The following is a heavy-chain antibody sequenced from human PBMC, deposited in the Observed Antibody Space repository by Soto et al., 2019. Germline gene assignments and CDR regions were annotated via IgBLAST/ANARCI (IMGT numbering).Heavy chain of an antibody. V-gene: IGHV3-21*01. J-gene: IGHJ4*02. Sequence: EVQLVESGGGLVKPGGSLRLSCAASGFIFSSYTMTWVRHAPGKGLEWVSSISSSSSNIEYADSVKGRFSVSRDNANNSLFLQINSLRAEDTAVYYCAREDYAGASPRFDYWGLGALVTVSS. CDR2: ISSSSSNI. CDR3: AREDYAGASPRFDY. D-gene: IGHD4-17*01. CDR1: GFIFSSYT.